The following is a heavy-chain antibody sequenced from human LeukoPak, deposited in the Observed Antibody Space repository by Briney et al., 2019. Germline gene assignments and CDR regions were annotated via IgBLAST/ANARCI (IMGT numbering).Heavy chain of an antibody. D-gene: IGHD6-13*01. CDR3: ARGPLRIAAVDY. V-gene: IGHV1-18*01. CDR2: ISAYNGNT. Sequence: ASVKVSCKASGYTFTSYGISWVRQAPGQGLEWMGWISAYNGNTNYAQKFRGRVTMTRDTSISTAYMELSRLRSDDTAVYYCARGPLRIAAVDYWGQGTLVTVSS. CDR1: GYTFTSYG. J-gene: IGHJ4*02.